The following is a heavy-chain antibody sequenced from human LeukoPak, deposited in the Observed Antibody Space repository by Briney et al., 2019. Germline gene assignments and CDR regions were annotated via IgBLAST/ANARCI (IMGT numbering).Heavy chain of an antibody. V-gene: IGHV3-23*01. CDR2: ISGSGGST. D-gene: IGHD6-19*01. CDR1: GFTFSSYA. CDR3: ARPPPPTYSSGGYIEY. Sequence: PGGSLRISCAASGFTFSSYAMRWVRQAPGKGLEWVSAISGSGGSTYYADSVKGRFTISRDNSKNTLYLQMNSLRAEDTAIYYCARPPPPTYSSGGYIEYWGQGTLVTVSS. J-gene: IGHJ4*02.